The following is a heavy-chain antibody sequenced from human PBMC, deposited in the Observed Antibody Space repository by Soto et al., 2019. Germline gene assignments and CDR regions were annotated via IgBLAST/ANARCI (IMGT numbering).Heavy chain of an antibody. V-gene: IGHV1-2*02. J-gene: IGHJ5*02. CDR1: GYTFTGYY. CDR2: INPNSGGT. Sequence: ASGKVCCNASGYTFTGYYMHWVRQAPGQGLEWMGWINPNSGGTNYAQKFQGRVTMTRDTSISTAYMELSRLRSDDTAVYYCARVTYYYDSSGYQDRFDPWGQGTLVPVSS. CDR3: ARVTYYYDSSGYQDRFDP. D-gene: IGHD3-22*01.